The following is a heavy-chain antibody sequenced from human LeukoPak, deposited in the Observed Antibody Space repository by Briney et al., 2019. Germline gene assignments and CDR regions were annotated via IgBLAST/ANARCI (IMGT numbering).Heavy chain of an antibody. D-gene: IGHD3-10*01. CDR1: GRSFSGYY. Sequence: PSETLSLTCAVYGRSFSGYYWSWIRQPPGKGLEWIGEINHSGSTNYNPSLKSRVTISVDTSKNQFSLKLSSVTAADTAVYYCSREELYVYWGQGTLVTVSS. V-gene: IGHV4-34*01. J-gene: IGHJ4*02. CDR3: SREELYVY. CDR2: INHSGST.